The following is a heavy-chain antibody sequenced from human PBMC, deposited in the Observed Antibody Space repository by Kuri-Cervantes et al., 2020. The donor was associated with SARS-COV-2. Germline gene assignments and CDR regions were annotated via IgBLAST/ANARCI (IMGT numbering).Heavy chain of an antibody. CDR2: ISSSSSYI. J-gene: IGHJ4*02. D-gene: IGHD6-13*01. Sequence: GESLKISCAASGFTFSSYSMNWVRQAPGKGLEWVSSISSSSSYIYYADSVKGRFTISRDNAKNSLYLQMDSLRDEDTAVYYCARAISSWFDYWGQGTLVTVSS. CDR3: ARAISSWFDY. V-gene: IGHV3-21*01. CDR1: GFTFSSYS.